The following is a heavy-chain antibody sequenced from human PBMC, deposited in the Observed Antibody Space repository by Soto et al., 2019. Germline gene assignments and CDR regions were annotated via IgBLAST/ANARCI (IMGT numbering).Heavy chain of an antibody. CDR2: IIPIFGTA. CDR1: GGSFSSDA. CDR3: ARDGLGYDSSGEGPL. J-gene: IGHJ4*02. V-gene: IGHV1-69*06. Sequence: SVKVSCKASGGSFSSDAFGWVRQAPGQGLEWMGGIIPIFGTANYAQKFQGRVTITADKSTSTAYMELSSLRSEDTAVYYCARDGLGYDSSGEGPLWGQGTLVTVSS. D-gene: IGHD3-22*01.